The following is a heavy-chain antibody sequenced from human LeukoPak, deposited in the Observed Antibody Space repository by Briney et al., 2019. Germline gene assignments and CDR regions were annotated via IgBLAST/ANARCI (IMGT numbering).Heavy chain of an antibody. D-gene: IGHD3-22*01. CDR1: GFTFSSYE. Sequence: GGSLRLSCAASGFTFSSYEMNWVRQAPGKGLEWVSYISSSGSTMYYADPVKGRFTISRDNAKNSLYLQMNSLRAEDTAVYYCASTTYYYDSSGYSLTDWGQGTLATVSS. CDR2: ISSSGSTM. J-gene: IGHJ4*02. V-gene: IGHV3-48*03. CDR3: ASTTYYYDSSGYSLTD.